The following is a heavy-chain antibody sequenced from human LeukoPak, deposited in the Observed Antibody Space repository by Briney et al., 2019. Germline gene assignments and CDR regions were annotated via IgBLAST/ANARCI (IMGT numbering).Heavy chain of an antibody. CDR3: ARVVYSGYDFRGAMDV. D-gene: IGHD5-12*01. J-gene: IGHJ6*03. V-gene: IGHV4-61*02. CDR2: IYTSGST. Sequence: SETLSLTCTVSGGSISSGSYYGSWIRQPAGKGLEWIGRIYTSGSTNYNPSLKSRVTISVNTSKNQFSLKLSSVTAADTAVYYCARVVYSGYDFRGAMDVWGKGTPVTVSS. CDR1: GGSISSGSYY.